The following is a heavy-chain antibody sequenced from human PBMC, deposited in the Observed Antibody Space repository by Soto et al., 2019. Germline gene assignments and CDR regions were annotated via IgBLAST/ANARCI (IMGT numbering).Heavy chain of an antibody. D-gene: IGHD3-10*01. CDR2: IYPGDSDT. J-gene: IGHJ6*02. CDR1: GYSFTSYW. Sequence: GESLKISCKGSGYSFTSYWIGWVRQMPGKGLEWMGIIYPGDSDTRYSPSFQGQVTISADKSISTAYLQWSSLKASDTAMYYCARQEDISMGGYYYYGMDFWGQGTTVTVSS. CDR3: ARQEDISMGGYYYYGMDF. V-gene: IGHV5-51*01.